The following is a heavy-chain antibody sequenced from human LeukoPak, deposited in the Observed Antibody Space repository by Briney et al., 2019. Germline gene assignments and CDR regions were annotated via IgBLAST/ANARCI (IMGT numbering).Heavy chain of an antibody. J-gene: IGHJ4*02. CDR2: IKEDGSEK. CDR1: GFTFSYFW. CDR3: AREYYYDSSGYGSFGY. Sequence: GGSLRLSCAASGFTFSYFWMSWVRQAPGKGLEWVAEIKEDGSEKYYVDSVKGRFTISRDNAKNSLYLQMNSLRAEDTAMYYCAREYYYDSSGYGSFGYWGQGTLVTVSS. V-gene: IGHV3-7*01. D-gene: IGHD3-22*01.